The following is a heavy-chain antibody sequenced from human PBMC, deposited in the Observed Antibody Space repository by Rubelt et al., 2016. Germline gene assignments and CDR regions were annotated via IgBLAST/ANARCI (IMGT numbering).Heavy chain of an antibody. CDR2: IDYSGRT. V-gene: IGHV4-39*07. D-gene: IGHD3-22*01. Sequence: QLQLQESGPGLVEPSETLSLTCSVSGGSIRSRTYYWGWIRQPPGKALEWIGNIDYSGRTTYSPSLKSRVPISVDTTKDLFSPGLSPGTAADKAVEYCSRATYQYESSSDSPFDYWGQGTLVTVSS. CDR3: SRATYQYESSSDSPFDY. CDR1: GGSIRSRTYY. J-gene: IGHJ4*02.